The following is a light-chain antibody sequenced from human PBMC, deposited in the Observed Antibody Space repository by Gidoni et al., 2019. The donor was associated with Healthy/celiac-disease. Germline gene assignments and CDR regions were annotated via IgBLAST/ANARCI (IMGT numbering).Light chain of an antibody. V-gene: IGKV3-20*01. CDR2: GAS. Sequence: EIVLTQSPGTLSLSPGERATLSCRASQSVSSSYLAWYQQKPVQAPRRLIYGASSRATGIPDRCRGSGSGTDFTLTISRLEPEDFAVYYCQQYGSSPFTCGPGTKVDIK. CDR1: QSVSSSY. CDR3: QQYGSSPFT. J-gene: IGKJ3*01.